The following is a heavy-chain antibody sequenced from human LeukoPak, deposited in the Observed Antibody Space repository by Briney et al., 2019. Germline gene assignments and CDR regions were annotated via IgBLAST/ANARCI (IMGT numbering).Heavy chain of an antibody. D-gene: IGHD4-17*01. CDR1: GGSISSGGYY. Sequence: SETLSLTCTVSGGSISSGGYYWSWIRQHPGKGLEWIGYIYYSGSTYYNPSLKSRVTISVDTSKNQFSLKLSSVTAADTAVYYCARMTTVTYNLDYWGQGTLVTVSS. CDR3: ARMTTVTYNLDY. J-gene: IGHJ4*02. V-gene: IGHV4-31*03. CDR2: IYYSGST.